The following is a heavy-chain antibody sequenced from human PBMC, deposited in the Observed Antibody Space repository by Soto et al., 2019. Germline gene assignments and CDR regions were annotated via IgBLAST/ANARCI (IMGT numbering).Heavy chain of an antibody. Sequence: QVQLQESGPGLVKPSQTLSLTCTVSGGSISSGGYYWSWIRQHPGKGLEWIGYISYSGSTYYNPSLXSXVXIXXDTSKNQFSLKLSSVPAADTAVYCCARDALSRDSIWGQGTLVTVSS. D-gene: IGHD3-22*01. J-gene: IGHJ4*02. CDR2: ISYSGST. CDR1: GGSISSGGYY. CDR3: ARDALSRDSI. V-gene: IGHV4-31*03.